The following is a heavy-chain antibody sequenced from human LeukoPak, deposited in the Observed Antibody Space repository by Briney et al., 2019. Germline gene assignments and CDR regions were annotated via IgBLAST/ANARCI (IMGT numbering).Heavy chain of an antibody. CDR1: GYTFTSYG. V-gene: IGHV1-18*01. CDR3: ARDLVDRITMVRGIQYFDY. CDR2: ISAYNGNT. J-gene: IGHJ4*02. Sequence: ASVKVSCTASGYTFTSYGISWVRQAPGQGLEWMGWISAYNGNTNYAQKLQGRVTMTTDTSTSTAYMELRSLRSDDTAVYYCARDLVDRITMVRGIQYFDYWGQGTLVTVSS. D-gene: IGHD3-10*01.